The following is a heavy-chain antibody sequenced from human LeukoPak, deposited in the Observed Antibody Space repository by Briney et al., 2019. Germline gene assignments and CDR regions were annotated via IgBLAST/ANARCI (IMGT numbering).Heavy chain of an antibody. CDR2: IYHSGST. CDR1: GGSISSSNW. D-gene: IGHD3-22*01. CDR3: ARSPVYDSSGYYHDY. J-gene: IGHJ4*02. V-gene: IGHV4-4*02. Sequence: SGTLSLTCAVSGGSISSSNWWSWVRQPPGKGLEWIGEIYHSGSTNYNPSLKSRVTISVDKSKNQFSLKLSSVTAADTAVYYCARSPVYDSSGYYHDYWGQGTLVTVSS.